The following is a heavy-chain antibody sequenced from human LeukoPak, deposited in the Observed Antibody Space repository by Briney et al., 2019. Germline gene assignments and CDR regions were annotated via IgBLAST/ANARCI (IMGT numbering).Heavy chain of an antibody. CDR2: IRQDGNEK. CDR1: GFTFSSHS. CDR3: ARDGTAAGLYFDL. Sequence: PGGSLRLSCAASGFTFSSHSMNWVRQAPGKGLEWVASIRQDGNEKSYVDSVKGRFTISRDNTKNSLYLQMSSLRADDTAVYWCARDGTAAGLYFDLWGQGTLVTVSS. J-gene: IGHJ4*01. D-gene: IGHD6-13*01. V-gene: IGHV3-7*01.